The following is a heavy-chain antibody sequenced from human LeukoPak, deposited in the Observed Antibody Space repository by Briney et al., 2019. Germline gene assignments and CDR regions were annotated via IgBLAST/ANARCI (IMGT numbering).Heavy chain of an antibody. V-gene: IGHV4-4*02. J-gene: IGHJ6*03. Sequence: SETLSLTCTVSGDSISSNKWWNWVRQPPGKGLEWIGDIYHSGSTNYRPSLKSRVTISVDMSKNQFSLKLSSVIAADTAVYYCARRAYYYYMDVWGKGTTVTVSS. CDR3: ARRAYYYYMDV. CDR1: GDSISSNKW. CDR2: IYHSGST.